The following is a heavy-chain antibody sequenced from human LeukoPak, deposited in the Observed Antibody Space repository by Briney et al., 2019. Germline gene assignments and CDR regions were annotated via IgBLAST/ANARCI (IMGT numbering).Heavy chain of an antibody. J-gene: IGHJ4*02. V-gene: IGHV4-59*08. CDR1: GGSISSYY. D-gene: IGHD3-16*02. CDR2: IYYSGST. CDR3: ARLSRDYFDY. Sequence: SETPSLTCTVSGGSISSYYWSWIRQPPGKGLEWIGYIYYSGSTNYNPSLKSRVTISVDTSKNQFSLKLSSVTAADTAVYYCARLSRDYFDYWGQGTLVTVSS.